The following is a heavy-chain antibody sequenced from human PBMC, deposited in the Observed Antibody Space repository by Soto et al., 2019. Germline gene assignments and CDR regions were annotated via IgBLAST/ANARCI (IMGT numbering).Heavy chain of an antibody. V-gene: IGHV1-46*01. CDR2: INPSGGST. J-gene: IGHJ6*02. Sequence: ASVKVSCKASGYTFTSYYMHWVRQAPGQGLGWMGIINPSGGSTSYAQKFQGRVTMTRYTSTSKVYMELSSLRSEDTAVYYCASVALWFGALLLGHYGMDVWGQGTTVTVSS. CDR3: ASVALWFGALLLGHYGMDV. CDR1: GYTFTSYY. D-gene: IGHD3-10*01.